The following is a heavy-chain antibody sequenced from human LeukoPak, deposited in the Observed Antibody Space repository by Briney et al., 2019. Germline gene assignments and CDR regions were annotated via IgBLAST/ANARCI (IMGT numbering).Heavy chain of an antibody. CDR1: GGSFSGYY. Sequence: SETLSLTCAVYGGSFSGYYWSWIRQPPGKGLEWIGEINHSGSTNCNPSLKSRVTISVDTSKNQFSLKLSSVTAADTAVYYCAFQGMATITRFDYWGQGTLVTVSS. J-gene: IGHJ4*02. CDR2: INHSGST. V-gene: IGHV4-34*01. CDR3: AFQGMATITRFDY. D-gene: IGHD5-24*01.